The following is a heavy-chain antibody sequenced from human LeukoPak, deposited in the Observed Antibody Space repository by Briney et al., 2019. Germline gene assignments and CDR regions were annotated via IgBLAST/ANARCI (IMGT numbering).Heavy chain of an antibody. CDR2: NNPNSGGT. D-gene: IGHD6-6*01. Sequence: GASVKVSCKASGYAFTDYYMHWVRQAPGQGLEWMGWNNPNSGGTNFAQKFQGRVAMTRDTSISTAYMELGSLRSDDTAVYYCARARWQLVPYFDSWGQGTLVTVSS. CDR3: ARARWQLVPYFDS. V-gene: IGHV1-2*02. CDR1: GYAFTDYY. J-gene: IGHJ4*02.